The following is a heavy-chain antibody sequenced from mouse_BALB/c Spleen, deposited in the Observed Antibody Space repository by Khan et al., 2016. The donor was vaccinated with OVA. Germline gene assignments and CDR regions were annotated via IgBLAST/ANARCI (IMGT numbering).Heavy chain of an antibody. Sequence: EVQRVESGGDLVKPGGSLKLSCAASGFTFSSYGMSWVRQTPDKRLEWVATISSGGDYTYSPDSVKGRFTISRDNAKNTLYLQMSSLKSEDTAMYYCASHLTGSFAYWGQGTLVTVSA. CDR1: GFTFSSYG. D-gene: IGHD4-1*01. V-gene: IGHV5-6*01. CDR2: ISSGGDYT. J-gene: IGHJ3*01. CDR3: ASHLTGSFAY.